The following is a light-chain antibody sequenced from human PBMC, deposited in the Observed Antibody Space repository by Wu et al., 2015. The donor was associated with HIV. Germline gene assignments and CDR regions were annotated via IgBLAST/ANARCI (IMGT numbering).Light chain of an antibody. CDR3: QQYDASPLT. Sequence: EIVLTQSPGTLSLSPGERATLSCRASQNINRNSLAWYQQKPGQPPRLLIYIASGRATGVPDRFSGQWVWDRTSLSTISRLEPEDFAVYYCQQYDASPLTFGGGT. CDR2: IAS. V-gene: IGKV3-20*01. J-gene: IGKJ4*01. CDR1: QNINRNS.